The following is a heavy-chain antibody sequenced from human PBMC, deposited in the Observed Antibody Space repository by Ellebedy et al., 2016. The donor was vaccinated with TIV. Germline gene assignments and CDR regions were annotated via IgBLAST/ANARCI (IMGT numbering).Heavy chain of an antibody. J-gene: IGHJ4*02. CDR3: ARDYIRGYDRRSLDS. D-gene: IGHD5-12*01. CDR1: GFSFGFDSYP. V-gene: IGHV3-21*03. Sequence: GGSLRLXXSASGFSFGFDSYPMNWVRQAPGKGPEWVSTIASRGTSNSYADSVKGRFTVSRDNAKNSLFLQMDSLRVEDTAVYYCARDYIRGYDRRSLDSWGQGTLVTVSS. CDR2: IASRGTSN.